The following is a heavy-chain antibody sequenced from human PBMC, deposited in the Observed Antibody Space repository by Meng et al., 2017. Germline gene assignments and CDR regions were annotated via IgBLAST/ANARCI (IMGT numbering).Heavy chain of an antibody. D-gene: IGHD6-19*01. CDR1: GGSIVSSTYY. CDR3: ASLRIAVAGINWFDP. J-gene: IGHJ5*02. V-gene: IGHV4-39*07. Sequence: TVRRTPPCPLSPPVTVSGGSIVSSTYYWGWIRQPPGRGLEWIGSIYYSGITYYNPSLKSRVTISVDTSKNQFSLKLSSVTAADTAVDYCASLRIAVAGINWFDPWGQGTLVTVSS. CDR2: IYYSGIT.